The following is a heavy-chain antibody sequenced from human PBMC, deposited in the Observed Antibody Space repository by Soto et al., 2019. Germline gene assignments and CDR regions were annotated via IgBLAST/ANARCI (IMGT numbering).Heavy chain of an antibody. D-gene: IGHD1-1*01. Sequence: GGSVRLSCAASGFTFSSYAMHWVRQAPGKGLEWVAVISYDGSNKNYADSVKGRFTISRDNSKNTLYLQMNSLRAEDTAVYYCTGGQDNLAVNFDYWGQGTPVTVSS. CDR1: GFTFSSYA. V-gene: IGHV3-30-3*01. CDR2: ISYDGSNK. CDR3: TGGQDNLAVNFDY. J-gene: IGHJ4*02.